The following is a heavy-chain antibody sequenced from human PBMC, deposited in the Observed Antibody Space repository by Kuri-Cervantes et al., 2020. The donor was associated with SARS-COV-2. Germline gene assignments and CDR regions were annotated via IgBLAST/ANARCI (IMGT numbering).Heavy chain of an antibody. D-gene: IGHD7-27*01. CDR3: ARVPSGDGAWYFDL. CDR1: GFTFSSYS. CDR2: ISSTSRTI. Sequence: GESLKISCAASGFTFSSYSTNWVRQAPGKGLEWVSDISSTSRTIYYADSVKGRFTISRDNAKNSLYLQMNSLRDEDTAVYYCARVPSGDGAWYFDLWGRGTLVTVSS. V-gene: IGHV3-48*02. J-gene: IGHJ2*01.